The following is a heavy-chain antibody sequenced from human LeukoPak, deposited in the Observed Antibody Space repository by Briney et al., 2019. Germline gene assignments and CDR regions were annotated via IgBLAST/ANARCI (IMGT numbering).Heavy chain of an antibody. Sequence: ASVKVSCKASGYTFSTYSVSWVRQAPGQGLEWMGWISSYNGNTHFAQKLQGRVTMTTDTSTSTAYMELRSLRSDDTAVYYCARIPSSSSRTPIYYYYYMDVWGKGTTVTVSS. J-gene: IGHJ6*03. V-gene: IGHV1-18*01. CDR2: ISSYNGNT. CDR1: GYTFSTYS. CDR3: ARIPSSSSRTPIYYYYYMDV. D-gene: IGHD6-13*01.